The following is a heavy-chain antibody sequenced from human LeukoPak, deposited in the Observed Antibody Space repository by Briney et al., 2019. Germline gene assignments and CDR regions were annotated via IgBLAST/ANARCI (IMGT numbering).Heavy chain of an antibody. CDR1: GFTFSTDT. CDR2: IWNDGSVD. CDR3: AREANDFPAAFDI. J-gene: IGHJ3*02. D-gene: IGHD2-8*01. V-gene: IGHV3-30*01. Sequence: GRSLRLSCTASGFTFSTDTMHWVRQAPGKGLEWVALIWNDGSVDYYADSVKGRFTISRDNSKNTLYLQMNSLTAEDTAVYYCAREANDFPAAFDIWGQGTMVTVSS.